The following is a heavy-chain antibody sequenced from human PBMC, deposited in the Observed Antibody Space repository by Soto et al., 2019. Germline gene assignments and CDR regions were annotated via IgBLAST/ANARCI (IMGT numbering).Heavy chain of an antibody. D-gene: IGHD3-10*01. Sequence: EVQLLESGGGLVQPGGSLRLSCAASGFTFSSYAMSWVRQAPGKGLEWVSAISGSGGSTYYADSVKGRFTISRDNSKNTLYLQMNSLRAEDTAVYYCAKDPMVRGVIIRGWFDPWGQGPLVTVSS. V-gene: IGHV3-23*01. CDR1: GFTFSSYA. CDR3: AKDPMVRGVIIRGWFDP. CDR2: ISGSGGST. J-gene: IGHJ5*02.